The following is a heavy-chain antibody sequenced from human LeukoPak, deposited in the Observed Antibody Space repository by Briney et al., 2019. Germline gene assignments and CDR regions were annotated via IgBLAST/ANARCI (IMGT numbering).Heavy chain of an antibody. CDR3: ARSRHSLFDY. V-gene: IGHV4-34*01. Sequence: SETLSLTCAVYGGSLSGYYWSWIRQPPGKGLEWIGEINHSGSTNYNPSLKSRVTISVDTSKNQFSLKLGSVTAADTAVYYCARSRHSLFDYWGQGTLVTVSS. J-gene: IGHJ4*02. D-gene: IGHD2-21*01. CDR1: GGSLSGYY. CDR2: INHSGST.